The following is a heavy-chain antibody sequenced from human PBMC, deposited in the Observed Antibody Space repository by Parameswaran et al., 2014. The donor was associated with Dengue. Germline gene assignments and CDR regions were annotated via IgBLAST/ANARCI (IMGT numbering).Heavy chain of an antibody. J-gene: IGHJ4*02. V-gene: IGHV4-39*01. Sequence: ASETLSLTCTVSGVSISTTTYYWGWIRQPPGKGLEWIGGVYYSGTTYYSPSLRSRVTMSVDTSQNQFSLRLDSVTAADAAVYYCARHPVVVEAGGSDIYYGSFDIWGQGALVTVSS. CDR2: VYYSGTT. CDR3: ARHPVVVEAGGSDIYYGSFDI. D-gene: IGHD3-10*01. CDR1: GVSISTTTYY.